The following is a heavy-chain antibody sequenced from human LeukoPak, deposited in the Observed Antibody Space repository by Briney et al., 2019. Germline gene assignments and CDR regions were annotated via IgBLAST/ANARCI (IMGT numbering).Heavy chain of an antibody. Sequence: GESLKISCKGSGYTFTTYWIGWVRQMPGKGLEWMGIIYPGDSDPGYSPSFQGQVTISADTSISTAYLQWSSLKASDSAMYYCVRHGLGSSWFGFDYWGQGTLVTVSS. V-gene: IGHV5-51*01. CDR1: GYTFTTYW. CDR3: VRHGLGSSWFGFDY. CDR2: IYPGDSDP. D-gene: IGHD6-13*01. J-gene: IGHJ4*02.